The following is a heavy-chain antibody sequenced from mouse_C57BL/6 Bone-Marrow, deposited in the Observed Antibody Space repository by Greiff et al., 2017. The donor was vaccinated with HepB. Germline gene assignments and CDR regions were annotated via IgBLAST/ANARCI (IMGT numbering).Heavy chain of an antibody. J-gene: IGHJ4*01. D-gene: IGHD2-1*01. V-gene: IGHV5-17*01. CDR3: ARRRNYGNYYYAMDY. Sequence: EVNVVESGGGLVKPGGSLKLSCAASGFTFSDYGMHWVRQAPEKGLEWVAYISSGSSTIYYADTVKGRFTISRDNAKNTLFLQMTSLRSEDTAMYYCARRRNYGNYYYAMDYWGQGTSVTVSS. CDR1: GFTFSDYG. CDR2: ISSGSSTI.